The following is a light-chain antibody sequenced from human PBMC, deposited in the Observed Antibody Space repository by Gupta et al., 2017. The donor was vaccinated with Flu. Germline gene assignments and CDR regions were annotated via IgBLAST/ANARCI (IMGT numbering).Light chain of an antibody. CDR1: HGIYSQ. CDR3: QQAYRFPLT. J-gene: IGKJ4*01. Sequence: DIPMTQSPSSLSASVGDRVTVTCRASHGIYSQLGWYQQKPGKAPKLLIYPASALQSGVPTRFSGSGSETXFTLTIXSLQSEDAAIYYCQQAYRFPLTFGXGSKVEI. CDR2: PAS. V-gene: IGKV1-12*01.